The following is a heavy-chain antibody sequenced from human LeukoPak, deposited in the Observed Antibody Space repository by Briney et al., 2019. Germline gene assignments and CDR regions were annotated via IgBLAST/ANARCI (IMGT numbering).Heavy chain of an antibody. J-gene: IGHJ4*02. CDR3: ARVIAAAPGYFDY. CDR1: GFTFSKYE. CDR2: ISSSGSTI. V-gene: IGHV3-48*03. Sequence: GGSLRLSCVASGFTFSKYEMNWVRQAPGKGLEWVSYISSSGSTIYYADSVKGRFTISRDNAKNSLYLQMNSLRAEDTAVYYCARVIAAAPGYFDYWGQGTLVTVSS. D-gene: IGHD6-13*01.